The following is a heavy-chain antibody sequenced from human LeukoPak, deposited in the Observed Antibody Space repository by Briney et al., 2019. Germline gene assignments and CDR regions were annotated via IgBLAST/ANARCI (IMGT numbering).Heavy chain of an antibody. CDR3: ASVRAVAGLDY. CDR2: INHSGST. J-gene: IGHJ4*02. D-gene: IGHD6-19*01. CDR1: GDSISTYY. V-gene: IGHV4-34*01. Sequence: SETLSLTCTVSGDSISTYYWSWIRQPPGKGLEWIGEINHSGSTNYNPSLKSRVTISVDTSKNQFSPKLSSVTAADTAVYYCASVRAVAGLDYWGQGTLVTVSS.